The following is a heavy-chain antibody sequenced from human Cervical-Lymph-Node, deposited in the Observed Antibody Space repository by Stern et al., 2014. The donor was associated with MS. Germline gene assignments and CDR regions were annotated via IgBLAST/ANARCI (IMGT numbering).Heavy chain of an antibody. Sequence: QVQLQESGPGLVKPSETLSLTCTVSRGSLKTYYWSWIRQPAGEGLEWIGRVFTSGSTNFNPSLKSRGTMSVDTSKNQFSLKLTSVTAADTAVYYCARGGPPSDYWGQGILVIVSS. CDR1: RGSLKTYY. J-gene: IGHJ4*02. CDR2: VFTSGST. CDR3: ARGGPPSDY. V-gene: IGHV4-4*07.